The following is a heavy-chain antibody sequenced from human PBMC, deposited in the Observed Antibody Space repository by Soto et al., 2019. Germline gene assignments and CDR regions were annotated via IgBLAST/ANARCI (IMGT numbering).Heavy chain of an antibody. J-gene: IGHJ6*02. V-gene: IGHV1-8*01. CDR3: ARERTGTTSMDV. D-gene: IGHD1-1*01. CDR1: GYTFTSYD. Sequence: QVQLVQSGAEVKKPGASVKVSCKASGYTFTSYDINWVRQATGQGLEWMGWRNPNSGNTGYAQKFQGRVTMTRNASISTAYMELSSLRSEDTAVYYCARERTGTTSMDVWGQGNTVTVSS. CDR2: RNPNSGNT.